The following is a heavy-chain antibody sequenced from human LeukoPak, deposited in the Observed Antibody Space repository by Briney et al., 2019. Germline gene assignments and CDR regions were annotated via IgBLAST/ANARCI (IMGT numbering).Heavy chain of an antibody. V-gene: IGHV3-23*01. Sequence: GGSLRLSCAASGFTFSSYAMSWVRQAPGKGLEWVSAISGSGGGTYYADSVKGRFTISRDNSKNTLYLQMNSLRAEDTAVYYCAKDFRSGSYNFDYWGQGTLVTVSS. CDR2: ISGSGGGT. D-gene: IGHD3-10*01. CDR1: GFTFSSYA. CDR3: AKDFRSGSYNFDY. J-gene: IGHJ4*02.